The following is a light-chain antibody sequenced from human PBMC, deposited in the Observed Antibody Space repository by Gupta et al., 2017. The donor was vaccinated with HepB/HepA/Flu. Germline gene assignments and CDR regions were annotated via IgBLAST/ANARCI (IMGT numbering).Light chain of an antibody. V-gene: IGLV3-1*01. CDR3: QAGDTSSV. Sequence: SYELTQPPSVSVSPGQTASITCSGDKLENKYTYWYHQTPHQYPTLLIYQDTTRPSGIPDRSSGSNSGNTAPLTISGNQAVDEDYYYGQAGDTSSVFGGGTKLTVL. CDR2: QDT. J-gene: IGLJ2*01. CDR1: KLENKY.